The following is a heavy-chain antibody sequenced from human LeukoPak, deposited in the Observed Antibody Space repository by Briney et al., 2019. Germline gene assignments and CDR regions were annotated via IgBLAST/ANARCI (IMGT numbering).Heavy chain of an antibody. CDR2: IIPIFGTA. Sequence: ASVKVSCKASGGTFSSYAISWVRQAPGQGLEWMGGIIPIFGTANYAQKFQGRVTITADESTSTAYTELSSLRSEDTAVYYCARFSGVSGWAFDIWGQGTMVTVSS. CDR1: GGTFSSYA. D-gene: IGHD6-19*01. CDR3: ARFSGVSGWAFDI. V-gene: IGHV1-69*13. J-gene: IGHJ3*02.